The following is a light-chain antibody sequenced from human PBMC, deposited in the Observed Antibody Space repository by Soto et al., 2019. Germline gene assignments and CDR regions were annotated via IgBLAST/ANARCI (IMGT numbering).Light chain of an antibody. CDR3: SSYTSSTTHV. J-gene: IGLJ1*01. V-gene: IGLV2-14*01. Sequence: QSVLTQPASVSGSPGQSITISCTGTSSDVGGYNYVCWYQQHPGKAPKLIIFEVSNRPSGVSNRFSGSKSGNTASLTISGLQAEDEADYYCSSYTSSTTHVFGTGTKVTVL. CDR1: SSDVGGYNY. CDR2: EVS.